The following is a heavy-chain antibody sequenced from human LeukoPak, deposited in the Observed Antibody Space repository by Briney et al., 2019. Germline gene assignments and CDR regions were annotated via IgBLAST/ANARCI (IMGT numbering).Heavy chain of an antibody. CDR3: ARDRATVTTYYYYGMDV. D-gene: IGHD4-4*01. J-gene: IGHJ6*02. CDR2: INSYGSST. CDR1: GFTFSSYW. Sequence: GGSLRLSCAASGFTFSSYWMHWVRQAPGKGLVWVSRINSYGSSTSYADSVKGRFTISRDNAKNTLYLQMNSLRAEDTAVYYCARDRATVTTYYYYGMDVWGQGTTVTVSS. V-gene: IGHV3-74*01.